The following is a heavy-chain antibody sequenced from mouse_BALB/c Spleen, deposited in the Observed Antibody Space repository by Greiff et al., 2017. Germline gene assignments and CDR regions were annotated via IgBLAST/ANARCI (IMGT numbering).Heavy chain of an antibody. J-gene: IGHJ4*01. D-gene: IGHD1-2*01. V-gene: IGHV5-6-5*01. CDR1: GFTFSSYA. Sequence: EVKLVESGGGLVKPGGSLKLSCAASGFTFSSYAMSWVRQTPEKRLEWVASISSGGSTYYPDSVKGRFTISRGNARNILYLQMSSLRSEDTAMNYCARFSLRHYAMDDWGQGTSVTVSS. CDR3: ARFSLRHYAMDD. CDR2: ISSGGST.